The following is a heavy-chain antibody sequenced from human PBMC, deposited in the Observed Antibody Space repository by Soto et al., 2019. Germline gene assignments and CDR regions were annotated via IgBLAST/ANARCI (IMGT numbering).Heavy chain of an antibody. V-gene: IGHV1-69*01. CDR1: GGTFSSYA. CDR3: ARGPRVQPERREAYYYYGMDV. Sequence: QVQLVQSGAEVKKPGSSVKVSCKASGGTFSSYAISWVRQAPGQGLEWMGGIIPIFGTANYAQKFQGRVTITADESTSTAYMGLSSLRSEDTAVYYCARGPRVQPERREAYYYYGMDVWGQGTTVTVSS. D-gene: IGHD1-1*01. CDR2: IIPIFGTA. J-gene: IGHJ6*02.